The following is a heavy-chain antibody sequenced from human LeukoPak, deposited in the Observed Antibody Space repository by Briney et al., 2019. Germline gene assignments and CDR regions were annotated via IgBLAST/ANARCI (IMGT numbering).Heavy chain of an antibody. D-gene: IGHD3-22*01. J-gene: IGHJ1*01. CDR2: IYYSGRT. V-gene: IGHV4-39*01. CDR1: GDSVSRSDSY. CDR3: ARRRYYDGSGYLE. Sequence: SETLSLTCSVSGDSVSRSDSYWDWIRQPPGKGLEWIGTIYYSGRTCYSPSLKSRVTMSVDPSNNQFSLNLRSVTAADTAVYYCARRRYYDGSGYLEWGQGTLLSVSS.